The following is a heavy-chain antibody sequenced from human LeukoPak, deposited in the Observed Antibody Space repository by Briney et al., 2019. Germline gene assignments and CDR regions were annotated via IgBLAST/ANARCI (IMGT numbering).Heavy chain of an antibody. J-gene: IGHJ4*02. CDR3: AKEKALVVITYFDY. D-gene: IGHD3-22*01. Sequence: GGSLRLSCAASGFTFSSYAMSWVRQAPGKGLEWVSSISGSGGSTYYADSVKGRFTISRDNSKNTLYLQVNSLRAEDTAVYYCAKEKALVVITYFDYWGRGTLVTVSS. V-gene: IGHV3-23*01. CDR2: ISGSGGST. CDR1: GFTFSSYA.